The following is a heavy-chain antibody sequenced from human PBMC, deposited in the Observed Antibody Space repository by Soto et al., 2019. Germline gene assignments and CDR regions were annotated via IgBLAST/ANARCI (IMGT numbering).Heavy chain of an antibody. D-gene: IGHD3-10*01. CDR1: GFTFSTYW. Sequence: GGSLRLSCAASGFTFSTYWMHWVRQAPGEGLVWVSRINPDGRTTSYADSVKGRFTISRDNAENTLYLQMNSLRTEDTAVYYCARGSMVYGSGSFYNWFDPWGQGTLVTVSS. V-gene: IGHV3-74*01. CDR2: INPDGRTT. CDR3: ARGSMVYGSGSFYNWFDP. J-gene: IGHJ5*02.